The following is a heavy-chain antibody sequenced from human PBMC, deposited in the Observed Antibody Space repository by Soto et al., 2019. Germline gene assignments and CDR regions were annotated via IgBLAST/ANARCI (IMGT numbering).Heavy chain of an antibody. J-gene: IGHJ4*02. V-gene: IGHV3-7*01. D-gene: IGHD3-3*01. CDR1: GFTFSRYW. CDR2: IKQDGRAT. Sequence: EVQLVESGGGLVQPGGSLRLSCAASGFTFSRYWMSWVRQAPGKGLEWVASIKQDGRATYFVASVNGRFTISRDNAKNSLYLHMNSLSAEDTAVYYCARYYEFWRDLPYVAHWGQGALVTVSS. CDR3: ARYYEFWRDLPYVAH.